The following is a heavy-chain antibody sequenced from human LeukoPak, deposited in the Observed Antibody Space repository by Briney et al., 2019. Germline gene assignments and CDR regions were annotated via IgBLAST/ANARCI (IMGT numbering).Heavy chain of an antibody. CDR2: ISGSGGST. CDR1: GFTFSSYA. V-gene: IGHV3-23*01. Sequence: GGSLRLSCAASGFTFSSYAMHWVRQAPGKGLEWVSAISGSGGSTYYADSVKGRFTISRDNSKNTLYLQMNSLRAEDTAVYYCAKDHGYSSGWWTFDIWGQGTMVTVSS. D-gene: IGHD6-19*01. CDR3: AKDHGYSSGWWTFDI. J-gene: IGHJ3*02.